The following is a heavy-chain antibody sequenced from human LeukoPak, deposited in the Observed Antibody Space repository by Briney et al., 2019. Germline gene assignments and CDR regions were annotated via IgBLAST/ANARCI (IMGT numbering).Heavy chain of an antibody. CDR2: IYTSGST. V-gene: IGHV4-4*07. CDR3: ARGRGLLGYCSGGSCYPGAFDI. J-gene: IGHJ3*02. Sequence: PSETLSLTCTVSGGSISSYYWSWIRQPAGKGLEWIGRIYTSGSTNYNPSLKSRVTMSVDTSKNQFSLKLSSVTAADTAVYYCARGRGLLGYCSGGSCYPGAFDIWGQGTMVTVPS. CDR1: GGSISSYY. D-gene: IGHD2-15*01.